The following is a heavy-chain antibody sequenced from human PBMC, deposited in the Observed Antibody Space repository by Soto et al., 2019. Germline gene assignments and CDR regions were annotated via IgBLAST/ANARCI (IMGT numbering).Heavy chain of an antibody. CDR1: GGSISSYY. D-gene: IGHD6-19*01. Sequence: DTLSLTCTVSGGSISSYYWSWIRQPPGKGLEWIGYIFYTGNTDYNPSLKSRVTISVDTSKNEFSLKLTSVTTADTAVYYCARVDSGWHDYWGQGTLVTVSS. J-gene: IGHJ4*02. CDR2: IFYTGNT. V-gene: IGHV4-59*01. CDR3: ARVDSGWHDY.